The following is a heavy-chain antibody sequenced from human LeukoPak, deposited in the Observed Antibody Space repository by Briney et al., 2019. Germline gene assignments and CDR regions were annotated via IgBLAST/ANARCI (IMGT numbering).Heavy chain of an antibody. V-gene: IGHV3-48*03. J-gene: IGHJ3*02. CDR3: ARFGDAFDI. Sequence: PGGSLRLSCAASGFTFSSYEMNWVRQAPGKGLEWVSYISSGGRTIYYADSVKGRFTISRDNAKNSLYLQMNSLRAEETAFYYCARFGDAFDIWGQGTMATVSS. CDR1: GFTFSSYE. CDR2: ISSGGRTI. D-gene: IGHD3-10*01.